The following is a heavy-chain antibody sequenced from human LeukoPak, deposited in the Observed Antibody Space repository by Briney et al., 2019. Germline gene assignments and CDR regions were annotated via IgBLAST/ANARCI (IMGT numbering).Heavy chain of an antibody. CDR3: AASFWGSYTADY. D-gene: IGHD3-16*01. CDR1: GFTFTSSA. CDR2: IVVGSGNT. J-gene: IGHJ4*02. Sequence: SVKVSCKASGFTFTSSAVQWVRQARGQRLEWIGWIVVGSGNTNYAQKFQERVTITRDMSTSTAYMELSSLRSEDTAVYYCAASFWGSYTADYWGQGTLVTVSS. V-gene: IGHV1-58*01.